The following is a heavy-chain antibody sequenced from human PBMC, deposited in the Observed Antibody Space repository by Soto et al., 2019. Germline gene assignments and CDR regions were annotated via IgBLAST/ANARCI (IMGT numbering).Heavy chain of an antibody. Sequence: PGGSLRLSCAASGFTFSSYAMHWVRQAPGKGLEWVAVISYDGSNKYYADSVKGRFTISRDNSKNALYLQMNSLRAGDTAVYYCSRDGGYSYGQQDYFDYGGQGT. CDR2: ISYDGSNK. J-gene: IGHJ4*02. D-gene: IGHD5-18*01. V-gene: IGHV3-30-3*01. CDR3: SRDGGYSYGQQDYFDY. CDR1: GFTFSSYA.